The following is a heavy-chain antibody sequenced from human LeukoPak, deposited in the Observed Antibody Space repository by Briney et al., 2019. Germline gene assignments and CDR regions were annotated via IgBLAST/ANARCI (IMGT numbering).Heavy chain of an antibody. V-gene: IGHV1-58*01. J-gene: IGHJ4*02. D-gene: IGHD3-10*01. Sequence: SVKVSCKASRFTFSSPTVQRVRQARGQRLEWIGWIVVGSGYTNYAQKFQERVTFTGDMSTGTVYMELSSLRSEDTAVYYCAVARGLTDPLDFWGQGTLVTVSS. CDR1: RFTFSSPT. CDR3: AVARGLTDPLDF. CDR2: IVVGSGYT.